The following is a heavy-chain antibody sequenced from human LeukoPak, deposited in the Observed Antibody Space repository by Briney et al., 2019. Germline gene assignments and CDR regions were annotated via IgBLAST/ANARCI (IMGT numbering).Heavy chain of an antibody. V-gene: IGHV4-59*08. CDR3: ARHLRKWEFKEPFDI. CDR1: GGSISSYY. D-gene: IGHD3-10*01. CDR2: IYYSGST. Sequence: SETLSLTCTVSGGSISSYYWSWIRQPPGKELEWIGYIYYSGSTKYNPSLKSQVIISVDTSKNQFSLKLSSMTAADTAVYYCARHLRKWEFKEPFDIWGQGAMVTVSS. J-gene: IGHJ3*02.